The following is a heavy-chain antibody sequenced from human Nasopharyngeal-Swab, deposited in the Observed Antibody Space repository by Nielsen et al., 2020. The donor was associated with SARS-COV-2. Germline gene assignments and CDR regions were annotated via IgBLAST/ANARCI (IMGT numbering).Heavy chain of an antibody. V-gene: IGHV4-34*01. CDR1: GGSFSGYY. D-gene: IGHD3-3*01. CDR2: INHSGST. CDR3: ARLGSSYLYYYYGMNV. J-gene: IGHJ6*02. Sequence: SETLSLTCAVYGGSFSGYYWSWIRQPPGKGLEWIGEINHSGSTNYNPSLKSRVTISVDTSKNQFSLKLSSVTAADTAVYYCARLGSSYLYYYYGMNVWGQGTTVTVSS.